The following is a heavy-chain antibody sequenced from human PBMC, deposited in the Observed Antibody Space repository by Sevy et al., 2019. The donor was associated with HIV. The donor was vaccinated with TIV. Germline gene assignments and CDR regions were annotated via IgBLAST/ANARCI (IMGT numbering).Heavy chain of an antibody. CDR3: AKTLQKMPFRSHYFDY. Sequence: GGSLRLSCGVSGFALRSYTMNWVRQAPGKGLEWVASISATGGSTYYADSVKGRFTISRDVSKSTLYLQMNSLTAEDTAMFYCAKTLQKMPFRSHYFDYWGQGTLVTVSS. CDR2: ISATGGST. J-gene: IGHJ4*02. D-gene: IGHD2-21*01. CDR1: GFALRSYT. V-gene: IGHV3-23*01.